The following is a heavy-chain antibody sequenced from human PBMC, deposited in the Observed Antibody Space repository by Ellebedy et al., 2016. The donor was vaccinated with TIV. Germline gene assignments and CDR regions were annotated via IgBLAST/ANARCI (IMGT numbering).Heavy chain of an antibody. J-gene: IGHJ4*02. D-gene: IGHD4-11*01. Sequence: PGGSLRLSCAASGLTFMVHAMTWVRQTPGKGLEWVSAISGSGVDPYYADSVKGRLTISRDNSKNTLFLQMNSLRAEDTAVYYFSKNLGASKSYDYWGQGTLVTVSS. CDR2: ISGSGVDP. CDR3: SKNLGASKSYDY. CDR1: GLTFMVHA. V-gene: IGHV3-23*01.